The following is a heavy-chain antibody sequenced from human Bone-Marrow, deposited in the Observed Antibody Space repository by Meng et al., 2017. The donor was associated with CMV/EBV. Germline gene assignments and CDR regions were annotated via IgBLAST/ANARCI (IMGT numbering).Heavy chain of an antibody. J-gene: IGHJ6*04. CDR2: IKQDESEI. V-gene: IGHV3-7*01. Sequence: GESLKISWAASGFTFSSFWMAWVRQAPGKGLEWVGNIKQDESEIQYVGSVKGRFTITRDNAKNSLFLQMNSLRAEDTAVYYCARSMLEVNRYYYGMDVWGEGTPVTVSS. D-gene: IGHD1-1*01. CDR3: ARSMLEVNRYYYGMDV. CDR1: GFTFSSFW.